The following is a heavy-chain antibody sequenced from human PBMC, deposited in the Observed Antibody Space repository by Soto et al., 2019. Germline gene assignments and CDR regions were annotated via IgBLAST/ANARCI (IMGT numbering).Heavy chain of an antibody. CDR3: ARDGRRGLGYYYGMDV. V-gene: IGHV1-46*01. J-gene: IGHJ6*02. CDR2: INPSGGST. D-gene: IGHD6-19*01. Sequence: ASVKVSCKASGYTFTSYYMHWVRQAPGQGLEWMGIINPSGGSTSYAQKFQGRVTMTSDTSTSTVYMELSSLRSGDTAVYHCARDGRRGLGYYYGMDVWGQGTTVTVSS. CDR1: GYTFTSYY.